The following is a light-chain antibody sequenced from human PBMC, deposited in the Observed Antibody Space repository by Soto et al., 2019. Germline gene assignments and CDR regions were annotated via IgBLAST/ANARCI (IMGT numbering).Light chain of an antibody. CDR2: WAS. V-gene: IGKV4-1*01. Sequence: DIVMTQSPDSLAVSLGERATINCKSSQSIFYSSNNKNFLAWYQQKPGQPPKLLIYWASTRESGVPDRFSGSESGTDFTLTISSLQAEDVAVYCCQQYYNTPPTFGGGTKVEIK. J-gene: IGKJ4*01. CDR1: QSIFYSSNNKNF. CDR3: QQYYNTPPT.